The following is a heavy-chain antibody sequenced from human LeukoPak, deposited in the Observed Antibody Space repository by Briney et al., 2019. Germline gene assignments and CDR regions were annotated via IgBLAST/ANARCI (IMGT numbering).Heavy chain of an antibody. Sequence: GGSLRLSCAASGFTFSSYSMNWVRQAPGKGLEWVSSISSRNTYIYYADSVKGRFTISRDNAKNSLYLQMSSLRAEDTAVYYCARELSGDLDYWGQGTLVTVSP. CDR3: ARELSGDLDY. D-gene: IGHD3-3*01. CDR2: ISSRNTYI. CDR1: GFTFSSYS. V-gene: IGHV3-21*01. J-gene: IGHJ4*02.